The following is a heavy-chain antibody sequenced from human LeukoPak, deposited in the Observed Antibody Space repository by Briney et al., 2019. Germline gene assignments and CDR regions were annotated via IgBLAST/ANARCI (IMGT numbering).Heavy chain of an antibody. CDR3: ARGLANFDY. V-gene: IGHV3-21*01. CDR1: GFTFSSYN. CDR2: ISSTSRSYI. D-gene: IGHD3-3*02. Sequence: GGSLRLSCAASGFTFSSYNMNWVRQAPGKGLEWVSSISSTSRSYIYYADSVKGRFTISRDNAKNSLYLQMNSLRAEDTAVYYCARGLANFDYWGQGTLVTVSS. J-gene: IGHJ4*02.